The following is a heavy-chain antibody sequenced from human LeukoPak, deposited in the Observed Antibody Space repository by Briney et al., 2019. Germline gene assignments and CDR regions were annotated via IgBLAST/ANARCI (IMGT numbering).Heavy chain of an antibody. CDR3: ARDTPMGAH. D-gene: IGHD5-24*01. J-gene: IGHJ4*02. V-gene: IGHV3-7*01. Sequence: GGSLRLSCAASGFTFRTYWMSWVRQAPGKGLEWVAKIKQDGSAQNYVDSVKGRFTISRDNAKNSLYLQMNSLRVEDTAVYYCARDTPMGAHWGQGTLVTVSS. CDR1: GFTFRTYW. CDR2: IKQDGSAQ.